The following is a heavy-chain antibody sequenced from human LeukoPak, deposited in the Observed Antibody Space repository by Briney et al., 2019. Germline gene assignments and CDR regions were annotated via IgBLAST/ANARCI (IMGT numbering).Heavy chain of an antibody. V-gene: IGHV6-1*01. CDR3: ARDTHIVVVPAAPAGFDP. J-gene: IGHJ5*02. CDR1: GDSVSSNSAA. CDR2: TYYRSKWYN. D-gene: IGHD2-2*01. Sequence: SQTLSLTCAISGDSVSSNSAAWNWIRQSPSRGLEWLGRTYYRSKWYNDYAVSVKSRITINPDTSKNQFSLQLNSVTPEDTAVYYCARDTHIVVVPAAPAGFDPWGQGTLVTVSS.